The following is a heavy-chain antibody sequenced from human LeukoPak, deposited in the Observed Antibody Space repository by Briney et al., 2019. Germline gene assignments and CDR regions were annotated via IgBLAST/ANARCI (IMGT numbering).Heavy chain of an antibody. V-gene: IGHV1-69*13. Sequence: SVKVSCKASGGTFINYTISWVRQAPGQGLEWMGGIIPIFGTANYAQKFQGRVTITADESTYTAYMELSSLRSEDTAVYYCARSEGYCSGGSCYSGLDYWGQGTLVTVSS. CDR3: ARSEGYCSGGSCYSGLDY. CDR1: GGTFINYT. J-gene: IGHJ4*02. CDR2: IIPIFGTA. D-gene: IGHD2-15*01.